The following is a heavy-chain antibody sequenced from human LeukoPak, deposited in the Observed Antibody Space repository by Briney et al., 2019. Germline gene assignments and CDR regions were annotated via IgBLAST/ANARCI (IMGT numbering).Heavy chain of an antibody. Sequence: GVPLRLSCAASGFTFSSYWMSWVRQAPGKGLEWVANIKQDGSEKYYVDSVKGRFTISRDNAKNSLYLQMNSLRAEDTAVYYCASDTLTVDYWGQGTLDTVSS. CDR2: IKQDGSEK. CDR1: GFTFSSYW. V-gene: IGHV3-7*01. D-gene: IGHD1-20*01. CDR3: ASDTLTVDY. J-gene: IGHJ4*02.